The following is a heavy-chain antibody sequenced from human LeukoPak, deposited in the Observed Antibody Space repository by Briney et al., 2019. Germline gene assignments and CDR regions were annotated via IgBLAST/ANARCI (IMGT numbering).Heavy chain of an antibody. Sequence: GGSLRLSCAASGFTFSSYAMHWVRQAPGKGLEWVAVISYDGSNKYYADSVKGRFTISRDNSKNTLYLQMNSLRAEDTAVYYCATDIVVVPAAIRDYWGQGTLVTVSS. D-gene: IGHD2-2*01. CDR1: GFTFSSYA. CDR2: ISYDGSNK. CDR3: ATDIVVVPAAIRDY. J-gene: IGHJ4*02. V-gene: IGHV3-30-3*01.